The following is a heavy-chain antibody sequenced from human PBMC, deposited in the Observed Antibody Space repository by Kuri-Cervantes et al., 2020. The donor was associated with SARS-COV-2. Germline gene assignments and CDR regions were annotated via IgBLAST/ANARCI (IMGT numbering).Heavy chain of an antibody. Sequence: SETLSLTCTVSGGSISSGDYYWSWIRQSPGKGLEWIGYIYYSGSTYYNPSLKSRVTISVDTSKNQFSLKLSSVTAADTAVYYCARDRLGLLWFGEPKRYGMDAWGQGTTVTVSS. V-gene: IGHV4-30-4*01. CDR1: GGSISSGDYY. CDR3: ARDRLGLLWFGEPKRYGMDA. J-gene: IGHJ6*02. CDR2: IYYSGST. D-gene: IGHD3-10*01.